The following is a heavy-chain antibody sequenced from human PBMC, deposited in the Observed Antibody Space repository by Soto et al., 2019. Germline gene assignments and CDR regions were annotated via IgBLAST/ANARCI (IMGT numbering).Heavy chain of an antibody. D-gene: IGHD5-18*01. J-gene: IGHJ4*02. CDR3: ASLDTAVIKTGGY. CDR1: GLKVSSW. Sequence: EVQLVESGGGLVQPGGSLRLSCAASGLKVSSWMSWVRQAPGKGLEWVAMTTQDGSGRHYLDSLKGRFTISRDSAKNSMYLQMNSLTVGDTAMYYCASLDTAVIKTGGYWGQGNQVTVSS. CDR2: TTQDGSGR. V-gene: IGHV3-7*01.